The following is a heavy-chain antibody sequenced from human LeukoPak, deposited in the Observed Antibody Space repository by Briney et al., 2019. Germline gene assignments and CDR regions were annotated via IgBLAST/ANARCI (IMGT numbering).Heavy chain of an antibody. J-gene: IGHJ4*02. D-gene: IGHD1-26*01. Sequence: GEALQISCYGSGDSFPNYWIGWGRHRPREGLEWMVIFYPCDSYTRYSPSFQGHVTISSNKTINTTYMQWSTPKASDTAMCYCARLWGSGGSYFADYWGQGTLVPVSS. CDR3: ARLWGSGGSYFADY. CDR1: GDSFPNYW. CDR2: FYPCDSYT. V-gene: IGHV5-51*01.